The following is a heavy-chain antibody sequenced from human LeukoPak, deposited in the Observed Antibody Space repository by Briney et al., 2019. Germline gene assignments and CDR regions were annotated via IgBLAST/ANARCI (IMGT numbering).Heavy chain of an antibody. D-gene: IGHD3-10*01. CDR3: ARTFYGSGSYYNVVFGY. V-gene: IGHV3-7*03. Sequence: QRWGVLRLSCAASGFTFSSYWMSWVRQAPGKGLEWVANIKQDGSEKYYVDSVKGRFTISRDNSKNTLYLQMNSLRAEDTAVYYCARTFYGSGSYYNVVFGYWGQGTLVTVSS. J-gene: IGHJ4*02. CDR1: GFTFSSYW. CDR2: IKQDGSEK.